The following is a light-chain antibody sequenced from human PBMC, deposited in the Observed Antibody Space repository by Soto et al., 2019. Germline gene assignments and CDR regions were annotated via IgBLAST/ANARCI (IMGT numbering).Light chain of an antibody. Sequence: EIVLTQSPGTLSLSPGEGATLSCRASQSIASSYLAWYQQKPGQAPRLLIYGASSRATGIPDRFRGSGSGADFTLTISRLEPEDFAVYYCQQYGSSPPYTFGQGTKLEIK. CDR2: GAS. V-gene: IGKV3-20*01. CDR1: QSIASSY. J-gene: IGKJ2*01. CDR3: QQYGSSPPYT.